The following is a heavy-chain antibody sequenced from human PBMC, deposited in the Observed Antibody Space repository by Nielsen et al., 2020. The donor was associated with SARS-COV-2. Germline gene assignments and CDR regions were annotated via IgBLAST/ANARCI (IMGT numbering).Heavy chain of an antibody. V-gene: IGHV3-21*01. CDR1: GFTFGSYS. CDR2: ISSSSSYI. D-gene: IGHD3-10*01. J-gene: IGHJ6*02. CDR3: ARGEGTMVRGALLNYYYYGMDV. Sequence: GESLKISCAASGFTFGSYSMNWVRQAPGKGLEWVSSISSSSSYIYYADSVKGRFTISRDNAKNSLYLQMNSLRAEDTAVYYCARGEGTMVRGALLNYYYYGMDVWGQGTTVTVSS.